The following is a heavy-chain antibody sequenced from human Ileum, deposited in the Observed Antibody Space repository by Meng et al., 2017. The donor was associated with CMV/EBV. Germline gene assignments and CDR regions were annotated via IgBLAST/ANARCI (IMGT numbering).Heavy chain of an antibody. D-gene: IGHD1-26*01. CDR1: GFTFTNYA. CDR2: ITGSGSST. CDR3: EDFEVG. V-gene: IGHV3-23*01. J-gene: IGHJ4*02. Sequence: GESLKISCAASGFTFTNYAMSWVRQAPGKGLEWLSSITGSGSSTFYADSVKGRFTISRDNSKNTVYLQMNSLRAEDTDVYYCEDFEVGWGLGTLVTVSS.